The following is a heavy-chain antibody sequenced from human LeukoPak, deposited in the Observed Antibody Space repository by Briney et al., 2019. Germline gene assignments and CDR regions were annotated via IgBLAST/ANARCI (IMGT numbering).Heavy chain of an antibody. CDR2: INTNTGNP. J-gene: IGHJ3*02. D-gene: IGHD5-18*01. CDR3: ARDMGSLKIQTPPDAFDI. V-gene: IGHV7-4-1*02. CDR1: GYTFTAYA. Sequence: ASVKVSCKASGYTFTAYAMIWVRQAPGQGLEWMGWINTNTGNPTYAQGFTGRFVFSLDTSVSTAYLQISSLKAEDTAVYYCARDMGSLKIQTPPDAFDIWGQETMVTVSP.